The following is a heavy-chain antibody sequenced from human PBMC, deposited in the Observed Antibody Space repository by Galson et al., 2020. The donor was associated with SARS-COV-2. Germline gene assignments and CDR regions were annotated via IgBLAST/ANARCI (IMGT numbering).Heavy chain of an antibody. CDR2: INPNSGGT. V-gene: IGHV1-2*04. J-gene: IGHJ6*02. Sequence: ASVKVSCKASGYTFTGYYMHWVRQAPGQGLEWMGWINPNSGGTNYAQKFQGWVTMTRDTSISTAYMELSRLRSDDTAVYYCARVDGVASNCTGGVCYTGSGEYYYYGMDVWGQGTTVTVSS. D-gene: IGHD2-8*02. CDR1: GYTFTGYY. CDR3: ARVDGVASNCTGGVCYTGSGEYYYYGMDV.